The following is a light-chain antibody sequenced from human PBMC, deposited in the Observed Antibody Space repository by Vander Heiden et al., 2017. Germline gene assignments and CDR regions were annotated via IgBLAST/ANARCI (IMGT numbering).Light chain of an antibody. J-gene: IGKJ1*01. CDR1: QSVSNS. Sequence: EIVMTQSPATVSVSPGETATLSCRASQSVSNSLAWYRHKPGQAPRLLMYAASTRATGVPARFSGSGSGTEFTLTISSLQSEDFAIYFCQEYTTWTFGQGTKVEIK. V-gene: IGKV3-15*01. CDR3: QEYTTWT. CDR2: AAS.